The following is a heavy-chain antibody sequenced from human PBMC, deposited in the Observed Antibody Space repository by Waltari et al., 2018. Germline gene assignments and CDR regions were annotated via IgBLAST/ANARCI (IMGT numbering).Heavy chain of an antibody. CDR3: AHNPRRVSYV. Sequence: QITLKESGPTLVKHTQTLTLPCAFSGFSLSTSGVGVGWFRQPPVKALEWLGLIYWNEHKRYSPSLKSRRTNTKDTSKNKVVRTMTNMDSVDTATYYCAHNPRRVSYVWGKGTTVTVSS. CDR2: IYWNEHK. J-gene: IGHJ6*04. D-gene: IGHD6-6*01. CDR1: GFSLSTSGVG. V-gene: IGHV2-5*01.